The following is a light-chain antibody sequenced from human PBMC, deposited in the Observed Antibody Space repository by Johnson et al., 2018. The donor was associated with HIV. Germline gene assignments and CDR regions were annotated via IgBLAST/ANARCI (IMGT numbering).Light chain of an antibody. CDR2: DNN. V-gene: IGLV1-51*01. J-gene: IGLJ1*01. CDR1: SSNIGNNY. Sequence: QSVLTQPPSVSAAPGQKVTISCSGSSSNIGNNYVSWYQQLPGTAPKLLIYDNNKRPSGIPDRFSGSKSGTSATLGITGLQTGDEADYYCGTWDSSPSVYVYGTVTKFTVL. CDR3: GTWDSSPSVYV.